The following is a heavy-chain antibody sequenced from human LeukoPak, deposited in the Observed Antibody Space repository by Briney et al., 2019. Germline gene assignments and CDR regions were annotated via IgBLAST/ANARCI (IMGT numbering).Heavy chain of an antibody. CDR1: GYFVSSGYH. V-gene: IGHV4-38-2*01. CDR3: ASCTTVTNALSFDY. CDR2: IYNTGST. Sequence: SETLSLTCGVSGYFVSSGYHWGWIRQPPGKGLEWIGNIYNTGSTYYNPSLKSRVTISVDTSNNQFSLKLSSVTSADTAVYYCASCTTVTNALSFDYWGQGSLVIVSS. D-gene: IGHD4-11*01. J-gene: IGHJ4*02.